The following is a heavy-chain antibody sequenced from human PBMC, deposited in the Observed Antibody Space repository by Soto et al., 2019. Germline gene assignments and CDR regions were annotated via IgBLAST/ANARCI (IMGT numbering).Heavy chain of an antibody. CDR3: ARAGNLDYFDY. CDR2: IIPIFGTA. Sequence: ASVKVSCKASGGTFSSYAISWVRQAPGQGLEWMGGIIPIFGTASYAQKFQGRVTITADESTSTAYMELSSLRSEDTAVYYCARAGNLDYFDYWGQGTRVTVSS. V-gene: IGHV1-69*13. CDR1: GGTFSSYA. D-gene: IGHD4-4*01. J-gene: IGHJ4*02.